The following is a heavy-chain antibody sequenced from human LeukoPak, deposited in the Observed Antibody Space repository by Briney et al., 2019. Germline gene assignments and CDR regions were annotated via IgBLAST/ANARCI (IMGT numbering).Heavy chain of an antibody. V-gene: IGHV3-21*01. CDR3: ARDRGITMVRGANYYMDV. CDR2: ISSSSSYI. Sequence: GGSLRLSCAASGFTFSSYSMNWVRQAPGKGLEWVSSISSSSSYIYYADSVKGRFTISRDNAKNSLYLQMNSLRAEDTAVYYCARDRGITMVRGANYYMDVWGKGTTVTVSS. D-gene: IGHD3-10*01. CDR1: GFTFSSYS. J-gene: IGHJ6*03.